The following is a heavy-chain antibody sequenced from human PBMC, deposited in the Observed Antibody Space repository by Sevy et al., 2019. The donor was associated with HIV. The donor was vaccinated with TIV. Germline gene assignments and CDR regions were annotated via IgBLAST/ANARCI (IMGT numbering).Heavy chain of an antibody. V-gene: IGHV3-48*03. J-gene: IGHJ4*02. Sequence: GGSLRLSCAASGFTFSSYEMNWVRQAPGKGLEWVSYISNSGSTRYYSDSVKGRFTISRDKAKNSLYLQMNSLRVEDTAVYYCARDLPPYATTVAHFDYWGRGTLVTVSS. CDR2: ISNSGSTR. CDR1: GFTFSSYE. D-gene: IGHD4-17*01. CDR3: ARDLPPYATTVAHFDY.